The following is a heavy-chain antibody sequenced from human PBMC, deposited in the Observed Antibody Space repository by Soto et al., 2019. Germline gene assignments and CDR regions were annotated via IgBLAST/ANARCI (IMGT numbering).Heavy chain of an antibody. J-gene: IGHJ4*02. D-gene: IGHD4-17*01. V-gene: IGHV1-46*01. CDR3: ARDLDVTTVTTSFDS. CDR1: GFTFSKYY. CDR2: INPSGRTT. Sequence: QVQLMQSGAEVKKPGASVEVACKTSGFTFSKYYMHWLRQVPGQGLEWVGVINPSGRTTSYAQKFLGRVTVTRDASTATVYLELNSLRSGDTAVYYCARDLDVTTVTTSFDSWGQGTLVTVSS.